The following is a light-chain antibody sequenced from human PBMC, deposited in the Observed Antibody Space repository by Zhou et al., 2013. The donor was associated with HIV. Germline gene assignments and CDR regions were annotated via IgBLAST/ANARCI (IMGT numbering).Light chain of an antibody. CDR1: QSVSSRF. V-gene: IGKV3-20*01. CDR3: QRYGGSPQWT. CDR2: GAS. J-gene: IGKJ1*01. Sequence: EFVLTQSPGTLSLSPGERATLSCRASQSVSSRFLAWYQHKPGQAPRLLIYGASTRATGIPDRFSGSGSGTDFTLTISRLEPEDFAVYYCQRYGGSPQWTFGQGTKVEIK.